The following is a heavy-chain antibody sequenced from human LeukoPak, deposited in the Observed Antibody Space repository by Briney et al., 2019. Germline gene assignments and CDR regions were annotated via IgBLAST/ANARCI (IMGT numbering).Heavy chain of an antibody. D-gene: IGHD3-22*01. CDR3: ATDDSSGFYLGAVNY. V-gene: IGHV1-2*02. J-gene: IGHJ4*02. CDR2: INPNSGAI. Sequence: ASVKVSCKASGYTFTSYYMHWVRQAPGQGLEWMGWINPNSGAIHYAQKFQGRVTMTRDTSIRTAYMELSRLTSDDTAVYYCATDDSSGFYLGAVNYWGQGTRVTVSS. CDR1: GYTFTSYY.